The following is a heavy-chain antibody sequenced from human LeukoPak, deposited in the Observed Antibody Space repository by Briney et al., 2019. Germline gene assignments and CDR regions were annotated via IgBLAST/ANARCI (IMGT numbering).Heavy chain of an antibody. J-gene: IGHJ4*02. Sequence: GGSLRLSCAASGFTFSSYAMSWVRQAPGKGLEWVSAISGSGGSTYYADSAKGRFTISRDNSKNTLYLQMNSLRAEDTAVYYCSKTFVRYFCLFLFDYWGQGTLVTVSS. CDR3: SKTFVRYFCLFLFDY. CDR2: ISGSGGST. D-gene: IGHD3-9*01. CDR1: GFTFSSYA. V-gene: IGHV3-23*01.